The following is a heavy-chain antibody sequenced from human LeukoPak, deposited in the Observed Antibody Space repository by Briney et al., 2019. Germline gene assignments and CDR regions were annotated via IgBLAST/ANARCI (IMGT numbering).Heavy chain of an antibody. V-gene: IGHV4-30-4*01. CDR1: GASISSGDYY. CDR3: ARDLFPGWYYY. Sequence: PSETLSLTCTVSGASISSGDYYWSWIRQPPGKGLEWIGYIYHSGSTYYHPSLKSRVTISIDTSKNQFSLKMGSVTAADTAVYYCARDLFPGWYYYWGRGTLVTVSS. D-gene: IGHD6-19*01. CDR2: IYHSGST. J-gene: IGHJ4*02.